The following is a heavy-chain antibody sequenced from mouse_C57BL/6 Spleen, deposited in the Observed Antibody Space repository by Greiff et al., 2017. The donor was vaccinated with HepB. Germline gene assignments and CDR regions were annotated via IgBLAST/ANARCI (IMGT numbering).Heavy chain of an antibody. D-gene: IGHD1-1*01. Sequence: EVKLVESGGGLVKPGGSLKLSCAASGFTFSDYGMHWVRQAPEKGLEWVAYLSSGSSTIYYADTVKGRFTISRDNAKNTLFLQMTSLRSEDTAMYYCARPITTVVAFDYWGQGTTLTVSS. CDR2: LSSGSSTI. CDR1: GFTFSDYG. CDR3: ARPITTVVAFDY. V-gene: IGHV5-17*01. J-gene: IGHJ2*01.